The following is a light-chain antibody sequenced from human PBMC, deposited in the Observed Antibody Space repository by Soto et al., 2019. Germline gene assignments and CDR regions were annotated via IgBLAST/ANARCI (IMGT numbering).Light chain of an antibody. CDR2: GAS. Sequence: EIVLTQSPGTLSLSPGDRATLSCRASQSVSSSYLAWYQQNPGQAPRLLIYGASSRATGIPDRFSGSGSGTDFTLTISRLEPEDFAVYYCQQYGSSPPWTFGQGTKV. CDR3: QQYGSSPPWT. V-gene: IGKV3-20*01. J-gene: IGKJ1*01. CDR1: QSVSSSY.